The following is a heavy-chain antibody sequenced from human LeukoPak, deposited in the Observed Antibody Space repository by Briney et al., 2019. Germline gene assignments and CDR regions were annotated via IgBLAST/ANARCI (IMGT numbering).Heavy chain of an antibody. CDR2: IQYDGSNK. Sequence: PGGSLRLSCAASGFTFSSYGMHWVRQAPGKGLEWVAFIQYDGSNKYYADSVKGRFTISRDNSKNTLYLQMNSLRAEHTAVYYCAKETIEDGYGDYWGQGTLVTVSS. CDR3: AKETIEDGYGDY. CDR1: GFTFSSYG. J-gene: IGHJ4*02. V-gene: IGHV3-30*02. D-gene: IGHD5-24*01.